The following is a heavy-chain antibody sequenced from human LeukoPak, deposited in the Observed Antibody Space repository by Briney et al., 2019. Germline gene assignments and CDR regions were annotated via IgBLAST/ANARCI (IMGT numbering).Heavy chain of an antibody. J-gene: IGHJ4*02. V-gene: IGHV3-15*01. Sequence: KPGGSLRLSCAASGLFLSNEWMNWVRQTPGKGLEWVGLIKSKSNGETTHYAAPVKGRFTISRDDSKNTLFLQMNILQTEDTAMYYCVTERAGAFEDWGQGTLVTVSS. CDR3: VTERAGAFED. D-gene: IGHD6-19*01. CDR2: IKSKSNGETT. CDR1: GLFLSNEW.